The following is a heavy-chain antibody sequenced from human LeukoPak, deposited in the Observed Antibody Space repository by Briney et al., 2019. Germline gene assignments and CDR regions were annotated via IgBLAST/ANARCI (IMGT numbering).Heavy chain of an antibody. CDR1: GGTFSSYA. CDR2: IIPIFGTA. CDR3: ADVVGATSFFDY. J-gene: IGHJ4*02. V-gene: IGHV1-69*06. Sequence: SVKVSCKASGGTFSSYAISWVRQAPGQGLEWMGGIIPIFGTANYAQKFQGRVTITADKSTSTAYMELSSLRSEDTAVYYCADVVGATSFFDYWGQGTLVTVSS. D-gene: IGHD1-26*01.